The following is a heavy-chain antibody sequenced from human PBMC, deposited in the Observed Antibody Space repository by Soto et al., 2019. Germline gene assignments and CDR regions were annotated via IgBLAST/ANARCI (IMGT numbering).Heavy chain of an antibody. Sequence: PGGSLRLSCAASGFSFSNAWMSWVRQAPGKGLEWVGRIKSISDGGTRNYAAPVKGRFTISRDDSKNRMFLEMNSLKIEDSAVYHCRTTFCSSTSCLSYGLDVWGQGTTVTVSS. CDR1: GFSFSNAW. V-gene: IGHV3-15*01. D-gene: IGHD2-2*01. J-gene: IGHJ6*02. CDR2: IKSISDGGTR. CDR3: RTTFCSSTSCLSYGLDV.